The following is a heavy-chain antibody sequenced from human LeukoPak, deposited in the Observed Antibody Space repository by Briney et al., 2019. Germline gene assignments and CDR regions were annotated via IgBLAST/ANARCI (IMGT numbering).Heavy chain of an antibody. Sequence: PGGSLRLSCAASGFTFSSYSMNWVRQAPGEGLEWVSSISSSSSYIYYADSVKGRFTISRDNAKNSLYLQMNSLRTEDTAVYYCASFRRGGGDFDYWGQGTLVTVSS. V-gene: IGHV3-21*01. CDR1: GFTFSSYS. D-gene: IGHD1-26*01. J-gene: IGHJ4*02. CDR3: ASFRRGGGDFDY. CDR2: ISSSSSYI.